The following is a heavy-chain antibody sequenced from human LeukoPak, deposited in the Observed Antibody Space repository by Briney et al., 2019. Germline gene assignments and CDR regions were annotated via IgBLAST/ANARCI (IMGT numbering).Heavy chain of an antibody. CDR1: GDSISNYY. J-gene: IGHJ6*03. Sequence: PSETLSLTCTVSGDSISNYYWTWIRQTPGKGLEWIGNLYHSGAADYNPSLKTRVTTSVDTYKDKSSLSLRSSTAADTAVYFCARLGKTYYMDVWGTGTTVTVSS. CDR3: ARLGKTYYMDV. D-gene: IGHD1/OR15-1a*01. V-gene: IGHV4-59*08. CDR2: LYHSGAA.